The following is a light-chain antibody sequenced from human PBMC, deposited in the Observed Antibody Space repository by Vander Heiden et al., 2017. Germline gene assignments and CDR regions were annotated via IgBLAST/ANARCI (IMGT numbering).Light chain of an antibody. Sequence: AIRMTQSPSLLSASTGDRVTISCRMSQGISSYLAWYQQKPGKALELLIYAASTSQSGVPSRFTGSGSGRDFTLTISCLQSADFATSYSQQDDSFPWTFGQGTKVEIK. CDR3: QQDDSFPWT. CDR1: QGISSY. J-gene: IGKJ1*01. V-gene: IGKV1D-8*02. CDR2: AAS.